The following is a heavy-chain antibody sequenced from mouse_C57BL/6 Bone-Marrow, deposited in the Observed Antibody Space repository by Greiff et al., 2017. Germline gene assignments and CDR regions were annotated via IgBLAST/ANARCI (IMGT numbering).Heavy chain of an antibody. J-gene: IGHJ2*01. CDR2: IYPGSGST. Sequence: QVQLQQPGAELVKPGASVKMSCKASGYTFTSYWITWVKQRPGQGLEWIGDIYPGSGSTNYNEKFKSKATLTVDTSSSTAYMQLSSLTSEDSAVYYCARGDYDGGYLDYWGRGKTLTVTA. V-gene: IGHV1-55*01. CDR1: GYTFTSYW. D-gene: IGHD2-4*01. CDR3: ARGDYDGGYLDY.